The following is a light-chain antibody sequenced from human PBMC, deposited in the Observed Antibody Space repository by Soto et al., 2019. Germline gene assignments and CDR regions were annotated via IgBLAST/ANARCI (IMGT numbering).Light chain of an antibody. CDR3: QSYDSSLRGSL. CDR2: GNT. Sequence: QSVLTQPPSVSGAPGQTVTISCTGSISNIGAGYDVHWYQQLPGTAPKLLVYGNTNRPSGVPDRFSGSKSGTSASLAITGLQAEDDVDYYCQSYDSSLRGSLFGGGTKLTVL. J-gene: IGLJ2*01. V-gene: IGLV1-40*01. CDR1: ISNIGAGYD.